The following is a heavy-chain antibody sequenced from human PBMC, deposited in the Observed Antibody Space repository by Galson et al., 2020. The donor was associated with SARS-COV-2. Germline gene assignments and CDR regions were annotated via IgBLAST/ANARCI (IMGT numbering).Heavy chain of an antibody. J-gene: IGHJ2*01. CDR3: ARGGGTVTMQHLDL. CDR1: GGPISTTSYF. Sequence: SETLTLTCTVSGGPISTTSYFWAWIRQPPGKGRARIGTISYRGTTSHNPSLTSPVTTSVNTSTNQFSLKLNSVTAADPAVYYGARGGGTVTMQHLDLWGRGTLVTVSS. V-gene: IGHV4-39*01. D-gene: IGHD4-17*01. CDR2: ISYRGTT.